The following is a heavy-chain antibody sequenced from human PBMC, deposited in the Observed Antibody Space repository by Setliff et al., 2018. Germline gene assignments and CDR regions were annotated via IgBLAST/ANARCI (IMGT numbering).Heavy chain of an antibody. CDR2: IYTSGSI. V-gene: IGHV4-4*08. D-gene: IGHD3-10*01. Sequence: SETLSLTCNVFGGSISGYYWNWIRQPPGKGLEWIGNIYTSGSINYQPSLKSRVTISGDTSKNQFSLKLTSVTAADTAVYYCARSLGSGSYYNSRPFYSDYWGQGTLVTVSS. CDR3: ARSLGSGSYYNSRPFYSDY. CDR1: GGSISGYY. J-gene: IGHJ4*02.